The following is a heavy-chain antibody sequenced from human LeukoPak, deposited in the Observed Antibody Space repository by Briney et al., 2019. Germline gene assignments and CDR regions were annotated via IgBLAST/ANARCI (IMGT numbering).Heavy chain of an antibody. CDR1: GFTFSSYS. CDR2: ISSSSSYI. J-gene: IGHJ4*02. Sequence: GGSPRLSCAASGFTFSSYSMNWVRQAPGKGLEWVSSISSSSSYIYYADSVKGRFTISRDNAKNSLYLQMNSLRAEDTAVYYCARDGPLYSTGEDYWGQGTLVTVSS. V-gene: IGHV3-21*01. D-gene: IGHD2-15*01. CDR3: ARDGPLYSTGEDY.